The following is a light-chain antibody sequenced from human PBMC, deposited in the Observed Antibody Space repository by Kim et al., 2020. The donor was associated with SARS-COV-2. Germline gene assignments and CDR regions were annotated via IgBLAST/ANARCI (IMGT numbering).Light chain of an antibody. J-gene: IGLJ3*02. Sequence: PGQTARITCSGDTLTKQYAYGFQQKPGQAPVLVIYKDTERPSGIPERFSGSTSGTTVTLTISGIQAEDEADYYCQSADSSDTFWVFGGGTQLTVL. CDR3: QSADSSDTFWV. V-gene: IGLV3-25*03. CDR1: TLTKQY. CDR2: KDT.